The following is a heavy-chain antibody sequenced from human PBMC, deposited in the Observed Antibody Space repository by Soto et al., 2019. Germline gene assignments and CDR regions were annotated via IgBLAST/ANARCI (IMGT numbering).Heavy chain of an antibody. J-gene: IGHJ5*02. CDR1: GFDFRTYT. CDR2: INNIGSYI. V-gene: IGHV3-21*01. CDR3: ANDPNYSDNSGYLQATS. D-gene: IGHD3-22*01. Sequence: PGGSLRLSCAASGFDFRTYTMNWVRQAPGKGLEWVSSINNIGSYIYYEDSLRGRFTISRDNARSSLFLQMDSLRAEDTAVYYCANDPNYSDNSGYLQATSWGQGTLVTVSS.